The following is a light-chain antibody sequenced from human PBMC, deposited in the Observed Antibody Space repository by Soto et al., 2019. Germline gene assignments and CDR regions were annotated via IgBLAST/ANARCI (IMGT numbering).Light chain of an antibody. CDR2: AAS. J-gene: IGKJ1*01. CDR3: QQYKTYSWT. V-gene: IGKV1-9*01. Sequence: DIQVTQLPSTLSAPVGDRVTITCRASQGISSYLAWYQQKPGKAPKLLIYAASTLQSGVPSRFSGSGSGTDFTLTISSLQPDDFATYYCQQYKTYSWTFGQGTKVDI. CDR1: QGISSY.